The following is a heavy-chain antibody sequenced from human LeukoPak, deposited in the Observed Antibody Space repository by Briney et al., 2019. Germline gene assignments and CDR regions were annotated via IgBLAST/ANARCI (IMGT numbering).Heavy chain of an antibody. D-gene: IGHD2-2*01. CDR3: ARDSCGSPSCFDY. J-gene: IGHJ4*02. Sequence: GGSLRLSCAASGFTFSSYWMSWVRQAPGKGLEWVANIKQDGSEKYYVDSVKGRFTISRDNAKNSLYLQMNSLRAEDTAVYYCARDSCGSPSCFDYWGQGTLVTVSS. CDR1: GFTFSSYW. V-gene: IGHV3-7*03. CDR2: IKQDGSEK.